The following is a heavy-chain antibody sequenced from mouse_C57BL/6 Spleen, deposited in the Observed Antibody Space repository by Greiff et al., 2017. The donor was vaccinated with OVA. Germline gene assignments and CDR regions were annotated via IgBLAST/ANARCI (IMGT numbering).Heavy chain of an antibody. D-gene: IGHD1-1*01. CDR3: ASTVDPHWYFDV. V-gene: IGHV1-61*01. CDR2: IYPSDSET. Sequence: QVQLQQPGAELVRPGSSVKLSCKASGYTFTSYWMDWVKQRPGQGLEWIGNIYPSDSETHYNQKFKDKATLTVDKSSSTAYMQLSSLTSEDSAVYYCASTVDPHWYFDVWGTGTTVTVSS. J-gene: IGHJ1*03. CDR1: GYTFTSYW.